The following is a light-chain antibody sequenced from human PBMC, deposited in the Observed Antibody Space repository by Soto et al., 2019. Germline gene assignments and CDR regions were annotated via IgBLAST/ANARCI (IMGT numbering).Light chain of an antibody. J-gene: IGKJ1*01. V-gene: IGKV3-20*01. CDR1: QSVSSNS. CDR2: GTS. CDR3: QQYGDSPPT. Sequence: EIVLTQSPGTLSLSPGESATLSCRASQSVSSNSLAWYRRNPGQPPSLLINGTSTRATDIPRRFSGSGSGTDFTLTITRLEPEDFAVYFCQQYGDSPPTFGQGTKVEVK.